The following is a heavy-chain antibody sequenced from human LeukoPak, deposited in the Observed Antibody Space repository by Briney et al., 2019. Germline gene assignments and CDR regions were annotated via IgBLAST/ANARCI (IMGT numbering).Heavy chain of an antibody. J-gene: IGHJ4*02. V-gene: IGHV3-23*01. CDR1: GFTFSSYA. CDR2: ISGSGGST. CDR3: AKRDRRDIVVVPACFDY. D-gene: IGHD2-2*01. Sequence: GGSLRLSCAASGFTFSSYAMSWVRQAPGRGLEWVSAISGSGGSTYYADSVKGRFTISRDNSKDTLYLQMNSLRAEDTAVYYCAKRDRRDIVVVPACFDYWGQGTLVTVSS.